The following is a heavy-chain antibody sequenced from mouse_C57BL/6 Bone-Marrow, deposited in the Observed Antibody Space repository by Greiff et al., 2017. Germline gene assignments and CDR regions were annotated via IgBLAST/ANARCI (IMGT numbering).Heavy chain of an antibody. D-gene: IGHD2-5*01. Sequence: QVQLQQPGAELVMPGASVKLSCKASGYTFTSYWMHWVKQRPGQGLEWIGEIAPSDSYTNYNQKFQGKSTLTVDKSSSTAYMQLSSLTSEDSAVYYCARSAYYSNLYAMDYWGQGTSVTVSS. J-gene: IGHJ4*01. CDR2: IAPSDSYT. CDR3: ARSAYYSNLYAMDY. CDR1: GYTFTSYW. V-gene: IGHV1-69*01.